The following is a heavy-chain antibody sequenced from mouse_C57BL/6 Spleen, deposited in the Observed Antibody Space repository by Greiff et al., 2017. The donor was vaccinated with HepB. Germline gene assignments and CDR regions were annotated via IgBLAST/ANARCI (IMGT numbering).Heavy chain of an antibody. J-gene: IGHJ4*01. D-gene: IGHD1-2*01. V-gene: IGHV1-62-3*01. CDR2: IDPSSGGT. CDR1: GYTFTSYW. CDR3: ARRVITAVAAEAFGY. Sequence: QVQLQQPGAELVKPGASVKLSCKASGYTFTSYWMHWVKQRPGRGLEWIGRIDPSSGGTKYNEKFKGKATLTVDKPSSTAYMQLSSLTSEDSAVYYCARRVITAVAAEAFGYWGHGASVTVSS.